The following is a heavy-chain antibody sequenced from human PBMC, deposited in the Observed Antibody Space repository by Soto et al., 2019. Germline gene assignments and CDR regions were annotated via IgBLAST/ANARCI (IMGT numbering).Heavy chain of an antibody. V-gene: IGHV1-69*13. CDR3: AGGYSGYDPTDYYYYGMDV. CDR1: GCTFSSYA. J-gene: IGHJ6*02. D-gene: IGHD5-12*01. Sequence: ASVKVSCKASGCTFSSYAISWVRQAPGQGLEWMGGIIPIFGTANYAQKFQGRVTITADESTGTAYMELSSLRSEDTAVYYCAGGYSGYDPTDYYYYGMDVWGQGTTVTVSS. CDR2: IIPIFGTA.